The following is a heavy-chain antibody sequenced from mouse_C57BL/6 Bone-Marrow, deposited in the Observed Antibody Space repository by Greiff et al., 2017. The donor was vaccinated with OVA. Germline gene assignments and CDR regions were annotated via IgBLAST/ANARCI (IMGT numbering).Heavy chain of an antibody. CDR1: GYTFTSYW. CDR2: IYPSDSET. J-gene: IGHJ1*03. V-gene: IGHV1-61*01. D-gene: IGHD1-1*01. Sequence: QVQLQQPGAELVRPGSSVKLSCKASGYTFTSYWMDWVKQRPGQGLEWIGNIYPSDSETHYNQKFKDKATLTVDKSSSTAYMQLSSLSSEDSAVYYFAMGSYDGSSLLHWYFDVWGTGTTVTVSS. CDR3: AMGSYDGSSLLHWYFDV.